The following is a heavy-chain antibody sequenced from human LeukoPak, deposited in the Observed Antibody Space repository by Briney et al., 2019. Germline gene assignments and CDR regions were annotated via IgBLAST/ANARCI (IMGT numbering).Heavy chain of an antibody. CDR2: ISGSGDAT. J-gene: IGHJ5*02. CDR3: AKSVMITFGGLIAPFDP. D-gene: IGHD3-16*02. CDR1: GFTFSSSA. V-gene: IGHV3-23*01. Sequence: QPRGSPSPSCAASGFTFSSSAMNWVRQAPGKGLEWVSGISGSGDATYSADSVTGRFTISRDNSENTLFLQMNTLRAEDTAVYYCAKSVMITFGGLIAPFDPWGKENLDRVSS.